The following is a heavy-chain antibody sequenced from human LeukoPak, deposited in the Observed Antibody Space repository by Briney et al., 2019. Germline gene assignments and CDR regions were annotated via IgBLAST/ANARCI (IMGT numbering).Heavy chain of an antibody. V-gene: IGHV4-4*07. CDR1: GDSISASD. J-gene: IGHJ1*01. Sequence: SETLSLTCTVSGDSISASDWSWIRQSAGKGLEWIGRFYVGGNTRYNPSLNSRVTMSADTSKNQFSLRLNSVTAADTAVYFCGRVRTGNTGSPEYFEDWGQGTLVTVSS. CDR3: GRVRTGNTGSPEYFED. D-gene: IGHD5-12*01. CDR2: FYVGGNT.